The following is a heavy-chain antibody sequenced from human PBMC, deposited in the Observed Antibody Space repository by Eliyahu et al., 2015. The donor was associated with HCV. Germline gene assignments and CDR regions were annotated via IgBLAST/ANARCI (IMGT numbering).Heavy chain of an antibody. Sequence: EVQLLESGGGLVQPGGSLRLSCAASGFXFSXYAMSWVRQAPGKGLEWVSAISGSGGSTYYADSVKGRFTISRDNSKNTLYLQMNSLRAEDTAVYYCAKYQRGPTQRYYFDYWGQGTLVTVSS. CDR2: ISGSGGST. V-gene: IGHV3-23*01. J-gene: IGHJ4*02. CDR3: AKYQRGPTQRYYFDY. D-gene: IGHD2-2*01. CDR1: GFXFSXYA.